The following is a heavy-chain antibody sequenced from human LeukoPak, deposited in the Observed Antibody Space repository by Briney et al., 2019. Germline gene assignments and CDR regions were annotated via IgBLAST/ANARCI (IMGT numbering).Heavy chain of an antibody. Sequence: PGGSLRLSCAASGFTFSSYGMHWVRQAPGKGLEWVAVISYDGSNKYYADSVKGRFTISRDNAKNSLYLQMNNLRAEDTAVYYCARDLGYCSGDVCYPAWFDPWGQGTLVTVSS. CDR2: ISYDGSNK. D-gene: IGHD2-15*01. CDR3: ARDLGYCSGDVCYPAWFDP. V-gene: IGHV3-30*03. CDR1: GFTFSSYG. J-gene: IGHJ5*02.